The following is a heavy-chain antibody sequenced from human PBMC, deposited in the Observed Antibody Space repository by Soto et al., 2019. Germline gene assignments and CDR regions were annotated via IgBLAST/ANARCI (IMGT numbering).Heavy chain of an antibody. Sequence: SETRSLTCAVYGGSFSGYYWSWIRQPPGKGLEWIGEINHSGSTNYNPSLKSRVTISVDTSKNQFSLKLSSVTAADTAVYYCARVPSDNGSGSYYNRGFTFDIWGQGTMVTVSS. J-gene: IGHJ3*02. CDR3: ARVPSDNGSGSYYNRGFTFDI. V-gene: IGHV4-34*01. CDR2: INHSGST. D-gene: IGHD3-10*01. CDR1: GGSFSGYY.